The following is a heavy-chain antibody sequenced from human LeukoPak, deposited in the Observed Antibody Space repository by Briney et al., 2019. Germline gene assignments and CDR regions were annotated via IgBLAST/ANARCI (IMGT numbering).Heavy chain of an antibody. J-gene: IGHJ3*02. CDR3: ARVYYDFWSGYYTQDHDAFDI. CDR1: GGSISSSSYY. Sequence: SETLSLTCTVSGGSISSSSYYWGWIRQPPGKGLEWIGSIYYSGSTYYNPSLKSRVTISVDTSKNQFSLKLSSVTAADTAVYYCARVYYDFWSGYYTQDHDAFDIWGQGTMVTVSS. V-gene: IGHV4-39*07. CDR2: IYYSGST. D-gene: IGHD3-3*01.